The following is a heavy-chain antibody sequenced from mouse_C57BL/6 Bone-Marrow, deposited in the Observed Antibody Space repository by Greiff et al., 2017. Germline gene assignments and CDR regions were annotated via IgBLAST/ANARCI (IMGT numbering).Heavy chain of an antibody. D-gene: IGHD1-1*01. V-gene: IGHV1-39*01. J-gene: IGHJ3*01. Sequence: VQLQQSGPELVKPGASVKISCKASGYSFTDYNMNWVKQSNGKSLEWIGVINPNYGTTSYNQKFKGKATLTVDQSSSTSYMQLNSLTSDDSAVYYCARSHYFYGSAWFAYWGQGTLVTVSA. CDR3: ARSHYFYGSAWFAY. CDR2: INPNYGTT. CDR1: GYSFTDYN.